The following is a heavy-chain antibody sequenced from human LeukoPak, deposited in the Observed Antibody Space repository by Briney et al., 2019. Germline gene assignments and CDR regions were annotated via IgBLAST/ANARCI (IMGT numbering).Heavy chain of an antibody. J-gene: IGHJ6*02. CDR2: IHYSGST. D-gene: IGHD4/OR15-4a*01. CDR1: GDSVSSSSYY. CDR3: ARDSWDYIAMDV. Sequence: PSETPSLTCTVSGDSVSSSSYYWSWIRQPPGKGLEWIGNIHYSGSTNHNPSLRSRVTISVDTSKNQFSLKLSSVTAADTAVYYCARDSWDYIAMDVWGPGTTVTVSS. V-gene: IGHV4-61*01.